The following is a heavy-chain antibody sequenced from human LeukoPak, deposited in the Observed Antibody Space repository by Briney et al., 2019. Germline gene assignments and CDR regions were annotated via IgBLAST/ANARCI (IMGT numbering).Heavy chain of an antibody. J-gene: IGHJ4*02. CDR3: ARVGYCSRGVCYNYDY. Sequence: ASVKVSCKASGYSFTGNYMHWVRQAPGQGFEWMGWINPNTGGTNYAQKFKGRVLMTRDTSISTAYLELSSLKSDDTAVYYCARVGYCSRGVCYNYDYWGQGTQVPVPS. V-gene: IGHV1-2*02. CDR1: GYSFTGNY. CDR2: INPNTGGT. D-gene: IGHD2-8*01.